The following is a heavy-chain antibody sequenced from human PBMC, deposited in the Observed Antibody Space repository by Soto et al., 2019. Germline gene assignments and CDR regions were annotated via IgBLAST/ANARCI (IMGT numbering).Heavy chain of an antibody. J-gene: IGHJ4*02. Sequence: GGSLRLSCAASGFTFSSYGMHWVRQAPGKGLEWVAVIWYDGSNKYYADSVKGRFTISRDNSKNTLYLQMNSLRAEDTAVYYCARDGLYSSGWYGFDYWGQGTLVTVSS. CDR1: GFTFSSYG. D-gene: IGHD6-19*01. CDR3: ARDGLYSSGWYGFDY. CDR2: IWYDGSNK. V-gene: IGHV3-33*01.